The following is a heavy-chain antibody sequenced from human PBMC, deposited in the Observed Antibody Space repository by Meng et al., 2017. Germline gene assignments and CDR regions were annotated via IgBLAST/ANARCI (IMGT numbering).Heavy chain of an antibody. J-gene: IGHJ4*02. CDR2: INPSGGST. Sequence: QVQLVPSGAKVKKPVASVKVSFKASGYTFTSYYMHWVRQAPGQGLEWMGIINPSGGSTSYAQKFQGRVTMTRDTSTSTVYMELSSLRSEDTAVYYCARTNCSGGSCYSFHFDYWGQGTLVTVSS. V-gene: IGHV1-46*01. CDR3: ARTNCSGGSCYSFHFDY. CDR1: GYTFTSYY. D-gene: IGHD2-15*01.